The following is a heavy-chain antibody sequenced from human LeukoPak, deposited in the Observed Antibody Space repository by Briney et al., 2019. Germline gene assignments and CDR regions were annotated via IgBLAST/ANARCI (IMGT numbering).Heavy chain of an antibody. J-gene: IGHJ4*03. V-gene: IGHV5-51*01. CDR3: LRSPSRSGFEY. Sequence: GESLKISCKASGYYFQTYWIGWVRQMPGKGLEWMGILYPGDSDTRYSPSFQGQVTISADKSINTAYLQWSGLKASDTAMYYCLRSPSRSGFEYLGQGTLVHVSS. CDR2: LYPGDSDT. CDR1: GYYFQTYW. D-gene: IGHD6-25*01.